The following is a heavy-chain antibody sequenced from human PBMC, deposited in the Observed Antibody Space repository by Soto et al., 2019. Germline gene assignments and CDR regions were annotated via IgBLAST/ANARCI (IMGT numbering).Heavy chain of an antibody. D-gene: IGHD1-26*01. CDR2: IYYSGTT. J-gene: IGHJ4*02. CDR1: GYSISSSNW. CDR3: ARREIQGPIDY. V-gene: IGHV4-28*01. Sequence: QVQLQESGPGLVKPSDTLSLTCAVSGYSISSSNWWGWIRQPPGKGLEWIGYIYYSGTTYYNPSLKCRVTLSVDTSNPHFSLYRTSLTAVDTAVYYCARREIQGPIDYWGQGTLVTVSS.